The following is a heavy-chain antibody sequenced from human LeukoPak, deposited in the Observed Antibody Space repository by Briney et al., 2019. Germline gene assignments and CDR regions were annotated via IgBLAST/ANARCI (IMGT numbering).Heavy chain of an antibody. CDR2: IKQDGNEK. CDR1: GFTSSNYW. CDR3: ASGFDSRFFDK. J-gene: IGHJ4*02. Sequence: GGSLGLSCAASGFTSSNYWMTWVRQAPGKGLEWVANIKQDGNEKYYVDSVKGRFTISRDNAKNSLYPQMNSLRAEDTAVYYCASGFDSRFFDKWGQGTLVTVSS. V-gene: IGHV3-7*01. D-gene: IGHD3-22*01.